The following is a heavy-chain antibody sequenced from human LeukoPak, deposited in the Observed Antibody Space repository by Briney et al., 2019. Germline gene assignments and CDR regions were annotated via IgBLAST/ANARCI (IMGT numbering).Heavy chain of an antibody. J-gene: IGHJ3*02. CDR3: ASYSGSYWRGAFDI. CDR1: GGSFSGYY. V-gene: IGHV4-34*01. CDR2: INHSGST. Sequence: PSETLSLTCAVYGGSFSGYYWSWIRQPPGKGLEWIGEINHSGSTNYNPSLKSRVTISVDTSKNQFSLKLSSVTAADTAVYYCASYSGSYWRGAFDIWGQGTMVTVSS. D-gene: IGHD1-26*01.